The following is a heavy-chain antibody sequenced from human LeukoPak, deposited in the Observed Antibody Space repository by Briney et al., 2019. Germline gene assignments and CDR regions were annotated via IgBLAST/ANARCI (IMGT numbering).Heavy chain of an antibody. V-gene: IGHV5-51*01. CDR2: IYPSDSDT. CDR1: GYSFTSYW. CDR3: ARETGYSSGWKNDY. J-gene: IGHJ4*02. D-gene: IGHD6-19*01. Sequence: GASLKISCKGSGYSFTSYWIGWVRQMPGEGLGWMGIIYPSDSDTRYSPSFQGQVTISADKSISTAYLQWSSLKASDTAMYYCARETGYSSGWKNDYWGQGTLVTVSS.